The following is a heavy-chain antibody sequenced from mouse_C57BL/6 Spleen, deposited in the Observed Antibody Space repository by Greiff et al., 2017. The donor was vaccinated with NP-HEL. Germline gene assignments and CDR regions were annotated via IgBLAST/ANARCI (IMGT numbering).Heavy chain of an antibody. Sequence: VQLQQSGAELVRPGASVTLSCKASGYTFTDYEMHWVKQTPVHGLDWIGAIDPETGGTAYNQKFKGKAILTADKSSSTAYMELRSLTSEDSAVYYCTRVRRHYYAMDYWGQGTSVTVSA. CDR1: GYTFTDYE. V-gene: IGHV1-15*01. D-gene: IGHD2-14*01. CDR3: TRVRRHYYAMDY. CDR2: IDPETGGT. J-gene: IGHJ4*01.